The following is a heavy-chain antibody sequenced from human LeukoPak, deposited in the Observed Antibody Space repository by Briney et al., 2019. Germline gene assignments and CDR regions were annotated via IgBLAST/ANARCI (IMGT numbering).Heavy chain of an antibody. D-gene: IGHD6-6*01. CDR1: GFTFSSYA. J-gene: IGHJ4*02. Sequence: GGSLRLSCAASGFTFSSYAMHWVRQAPGKGLEWVAVISYDGSNKYYADSVKGRFTISRDNSKNTLYLQMNSLRAEDTAVYYCARDSSSSVKYFDYWGQGTLVTVSS. CDR3: ARDSSSSVKYFDY. V-gene: IGHV3-30-3*01. CDR2: ISYDGSNK.